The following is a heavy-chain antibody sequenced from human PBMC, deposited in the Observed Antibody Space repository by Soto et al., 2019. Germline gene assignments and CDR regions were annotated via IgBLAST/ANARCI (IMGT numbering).Heavy chain of an antibody. CDR1: VGSISSGDYY. Sequence: SDPLSLTLTFSVGSISSGDYYWRCIRQPPGNGLEWIGYIYYSGSTYYNPSLKSRVTISVDTSKNQFSLKLSSVTAADTAVYYCARGRYYDSSGYYVDYWGQGTLVTVSS. D-gene: IGHD3-22*01. J-gene: IGHJ4*02. CDR3: ARGRYYDSSGYYVDY. CDR2: IYYSGST. V-gene: IGHV4-30-4*02.